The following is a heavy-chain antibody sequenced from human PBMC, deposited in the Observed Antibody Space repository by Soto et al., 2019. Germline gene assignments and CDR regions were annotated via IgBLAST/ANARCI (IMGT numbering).Heavy chain of an antibody. D-gene: IGHD3-22*01. V-gene: IGHV4-59*01. Sequence: PSETLSLTCTVSGGSISRYFWSRIRQPPGKGLEWIGYISDSGSTNYHPSLRSRVTISVDTSKNQFSLKLRSVTAADTAVYYCAGTVSGYYFDHWGQGSLVTVSS. J-gene: IGHJ4*02. CDR2: ISDSGST. CDR3: AGTVSGYYFDH. CDR1: GGSISRYF.